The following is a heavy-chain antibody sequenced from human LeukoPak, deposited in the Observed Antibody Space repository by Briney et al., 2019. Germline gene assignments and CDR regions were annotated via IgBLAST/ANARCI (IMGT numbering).Heavy chain of an antibody. CDR3: ARDPTYGDYPNWSDP. Sequence: ASVKVSCKASGYTFTGYYMHWVRQAPGQGLEWMGRINPNSGGTNYAQKFQGRVTMTRDTSISTAYMELSRLRSDDTAVYYCARDPTYGDYPNWSDPWGQGTLVTVSS. CDR1: GYTFTGYY. D-gene: IGHD4-17*01. CDR2: INPNSGGT. V-gene: IGHV1-2*06. J-gene: IGHJ5*02.